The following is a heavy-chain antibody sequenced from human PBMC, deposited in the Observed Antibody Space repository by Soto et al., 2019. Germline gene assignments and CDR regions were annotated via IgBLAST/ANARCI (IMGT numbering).Heavy chain of an antibody. Sequence: EVQLLESGGGLVQPGGSLRLSCAASGFTFSSYAMSWVRQAPGKGLEWVSAISGSGGSTYYADSVKGRFTISRDNSKNPLYPQMNSLRAEDTAVYYCAKGEAARPQPYYGMDVWGQGTTVTVSS. J-gene: IGHJ6*02. CDR2: ISGSGGST. CDR3: AKGEAARPQPYYGMDV. V-gene: IGHV3-23*01. D-gene: IGHD6-6*01. CDR1: GFTFSSYA.